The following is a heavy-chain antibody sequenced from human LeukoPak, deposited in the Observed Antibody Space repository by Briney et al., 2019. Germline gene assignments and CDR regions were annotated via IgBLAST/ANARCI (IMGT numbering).Heavy chain of an antibody. CDR2: VNAGATST. Sequence: PGGSLRLSCAASGFPFNKYEIHWVRQAPGKGLEWISYVNAGATSTNYADSVWGRFTLSRDNAQNSVHLQMNSLRDEDTAVYYCVRGRLLPSPKYFDSWGQGALVTVSS. CDR3: VRGRLLPSPKYFDS. CDR1: GFPFNKYE. D-gene: IGHD2-21*02. J-gene: IGHJ4*02. V-gene: IGHV3-48*03.